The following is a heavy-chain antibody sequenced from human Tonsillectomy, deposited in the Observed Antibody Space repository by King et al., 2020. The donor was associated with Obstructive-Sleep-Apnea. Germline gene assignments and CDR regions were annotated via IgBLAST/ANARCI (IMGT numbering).Heavy chain of an antibody. Sequence: LQLQESGPALVKPSETLSLTCTVSGGSISSSSYYWGWIRQPPGKGLEWIGRIYYSGSTYYNPSLKSRVTISVDTSKNQFSLKLISVTAADTAVYYCARWIGVVAFDYWGQGTLVTVSS. V-gene: IGHV4-39*07. D-gene: IGHD5-12*01. CDR1: GGSISSSSYY. CDR3: ARWIGVVAFDY. CDR2: IYYSGST. J-gene: IGHJ4*02.